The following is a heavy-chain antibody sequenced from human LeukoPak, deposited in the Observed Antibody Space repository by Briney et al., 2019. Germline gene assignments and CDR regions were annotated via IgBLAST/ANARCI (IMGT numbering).Heavy chain of an antibody. CDR2: ISYDGSNK. D-gene: IGHD6-19*01. CDR3: ARERSSGWFHDAFDI. V-gene: IGHV3-30-3*01. J-gene: IGHJ3*02. Sequence: GSLRLSCAASGFTFSSYAMHWVRQAPGKGLEWVAVISYDGSNKYYADSVKGRFTISRDNSKNTLYLQMNSLRAEDTAVYYCARERSSGWFHDAFDIWGQGTMVTVFS. CDR1: GFTFSSYA.